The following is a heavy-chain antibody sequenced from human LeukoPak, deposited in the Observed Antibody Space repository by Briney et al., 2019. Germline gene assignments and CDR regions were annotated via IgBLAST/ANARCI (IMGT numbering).Heavy chain of an antibody. CDR3: ARDRLPGLDYYYYGMDV. CDR2: IYYSGST. CDR1: GGSISSGGYY. D-gene: IGHD3/OR15-3a*01. J-gene: IGHJ6*02. V-gene: IGHV4-31*03. Sequence: SKTLSLTCTVSGGSISSGGYYWSWIRQHPGKGLEWIGYIYYSGSTYYNPSLKSRVTISVDTSKNQFSLKLSSVTAADTAVYYCARDRLPGLDYYYYGMDVWGQGTTVTVSS.